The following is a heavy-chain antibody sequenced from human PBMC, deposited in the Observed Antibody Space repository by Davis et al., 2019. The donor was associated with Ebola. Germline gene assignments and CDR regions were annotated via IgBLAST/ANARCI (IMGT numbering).Heavy chain of an antibody. D-gene: IGHD2-15*01. CDR1: GFTFDDYA. CDR2: ISWNSGRI. J-gene: IGHJ6*02. V-gene: IGHV3-9*01. CDR3: AKDMAAGLLAYNYHGMDV. Sequence: GGSLRLSCAASGFTFDDYAMHWVRQAPGKGLEWVSGISWNSGRIGYADSVKGRLTISRDNAKNFLYLQMNSLRAEDTALYYCAKDMAAGLLAYNYHGMDVWGQGTTVTVSS.